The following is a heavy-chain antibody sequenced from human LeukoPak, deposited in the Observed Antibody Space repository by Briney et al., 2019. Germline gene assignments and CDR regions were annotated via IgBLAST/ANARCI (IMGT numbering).Heavy chain of an antibody. Sequence: GGSLRLSCVVSRSLFSSYWMSWVCQAPGKGLEWVANINQDGGQKYYVDSVKGRFTISRDHTKNSLYLQMNSLRGEDTAVYYCARRLIFYIGTSWYWGDWGQGTLVTVSS. CDR3: ARRLIFYIGTSWYWGD. CDR1: RSLFSSYW. V-gene: IGHV3-7*04. CDR2: INQDGGQK. D-gene: IGHD2-8*02. J-gene: IGHJ4*02.